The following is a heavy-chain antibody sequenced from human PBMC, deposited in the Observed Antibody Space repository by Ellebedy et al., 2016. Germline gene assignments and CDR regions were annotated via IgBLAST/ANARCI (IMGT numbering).Heavy chain of an antibody. J-gene: IGHJ4*02. V-gene: IGHV5-51*01. CDR1: GYSFTSYW. CDR2: IYPGDSDT. Sequence: GGSLRLSCKGSGYSFTSYWIGWVRQMPGKGLEWMGIIYPGDSDTRYSPSFQGQVTISADKSISTAYLQWSSLKASDTAMYYCANMDSSGYYVLWGQGTLVTVSS. CDR3: ANMDSSGYYVL. D-gene: IGHD3-22*01.